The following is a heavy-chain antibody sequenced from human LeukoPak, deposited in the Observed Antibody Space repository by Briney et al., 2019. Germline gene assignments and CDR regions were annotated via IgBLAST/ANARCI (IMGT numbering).Heavy chain of an antibody. D-gene: IGHD3-16*01. J-gene: IGHJ4*02. CDR1: GFTFDYYA. Sequence: GGSLRLSCAASGFTFDYYAMHWVRQAPGRGLEGVSGIIWNSGSIGYADSVRGRFTISRDNAKNSLYLQMNSLRAEDMALYYCAKGGGGGLDYWGQGTLVTVSS. CDR2: IIWNSGSI. V-gene: IGHV3-9*03. CDR3: AKGGGGGLDY.